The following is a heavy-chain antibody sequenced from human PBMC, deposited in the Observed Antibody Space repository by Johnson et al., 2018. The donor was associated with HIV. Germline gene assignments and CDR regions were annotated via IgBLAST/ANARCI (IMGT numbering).Heavy chain of an antibody. Sequence: VQLVESGGGLVQPGGSLRLSCAASGFTFSSYWMSWVRQAPGKGLEWVPGKGLEGVANIKQDGGEKYYVDSVKGRFTISRDNAKNSLYLQMNSLSAEDTVVYYCARGMSSGPWAGVDAFDIWGQGTMVTVSS. V-gene: IGHV3-7*01. D-gene: IGHD3-22*01. CDR2: IKQDGGEK. J-gene: IGHJ3*02. CDR1: GFTFSSYW. CDR3: ARGMSSGPWAGVDAFDI.